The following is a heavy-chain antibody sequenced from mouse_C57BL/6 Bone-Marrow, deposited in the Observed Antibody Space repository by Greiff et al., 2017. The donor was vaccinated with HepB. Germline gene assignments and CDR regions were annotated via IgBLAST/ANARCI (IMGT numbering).Heavy chain of an antibody. CDR2: ISYDGSN. CDR3: ARTIYYDYEGAMDY. Sequence: EVQLQESGPGLVKPSQSLSLTCSVTGYSITSGYYWNWIRQFPGNKLEWMGYISYDGSNNYNPSLKNRISITRDTSKNQFFLKLNSVTTEDTATYYCARTIYYDYEGAMDYWGQGTSVTVSS. V-gene: IGHV3-6*01. CDR1: GYSITSGYY. J-gene: IGHJ4*01. D-gene: IGHD2-4*01.